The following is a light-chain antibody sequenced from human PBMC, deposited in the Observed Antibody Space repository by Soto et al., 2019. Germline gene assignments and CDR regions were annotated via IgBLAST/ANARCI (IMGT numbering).Light chain of an antibody. CDR2: VAS. J-gene: IGKJ4*01. V-gene: IGKV3-11*01. Sequence: EVVLTQSPATLSLSPGETATLSCRASQNVDYNLAWFQQKPGQSPTHLIYVASQRAAGIPARFVGSGAGTHFTLTINSLAPDDFAVYYCQERGRWPRGSFGGGTKVEMK. CDR1: QNVDYN. CDR3: QERGRWPRGS.